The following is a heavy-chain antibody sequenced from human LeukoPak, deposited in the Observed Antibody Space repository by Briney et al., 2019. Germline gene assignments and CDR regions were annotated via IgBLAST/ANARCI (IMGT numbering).Heavy chain of an antibody. CDR1: GDSVSSNSAT. CDR3: ARSPELDY. J-gene: IGHJ4*02. V-gene: IGHV6-1*01. Sequence: SQTLSLTCVISGDSVSSNSATWNWIRQPPSRGLEWLGRTYYRSKWYNDYAVSVKSRITINPDTSRNQFSLQLSSVTPEDTAVYYCARSPELDYWGQGTLVTVSS. CDR2: TYYRSKWYN.